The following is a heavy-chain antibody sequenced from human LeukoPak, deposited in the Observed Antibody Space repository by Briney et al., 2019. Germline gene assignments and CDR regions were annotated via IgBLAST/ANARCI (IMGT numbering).Heavy chain of an antibody. CDR3: AKSHASIWNVYDY. CDR2: ITAGGDST. V-gene: IGHV3-23*01. Sequence: PGGSLRLSCAASGFTFSGYAMSWVRLAPGEGLEWVSAITAGGDSTYYAESVEGRFTISRDNLKNMVFLQMSTLRAEDTAIYYCAKSHASIWNVYDYWGQGTLVTVSS. J-gene: IGHJ4*02. CDR1: GFTFSGYA. D-gene: IGHD6-13*01.